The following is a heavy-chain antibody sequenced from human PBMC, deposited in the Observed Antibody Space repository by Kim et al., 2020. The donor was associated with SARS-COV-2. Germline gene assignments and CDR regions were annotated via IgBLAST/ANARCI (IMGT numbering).Heavy chain of an antibody. D-gene: IGHD5-12*01. J-gene: IGHJ4*02. Sequence: ASVKVSYKASGYRFSSYGINWVRQAPGQGLEWMGWISTYTGDTNYAQKFQGRVSMTTETSTSTAYMELRSLRSDDTAVYYCARDIVSTGVFDYWGQGTRVTVSS. CDR2: ISTYTGDT. CDR3: ARDIVSTGVFDY. CDR1: GYRFSSYG. V-gene: IGHV1-18*01.